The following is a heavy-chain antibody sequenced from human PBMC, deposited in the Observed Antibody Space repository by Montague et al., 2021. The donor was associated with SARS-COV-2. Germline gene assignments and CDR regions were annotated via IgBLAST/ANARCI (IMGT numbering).Heavy chain of an antibody. Sequence: SETLSLTYTVSGGSISSYYWSWIRQPPGKGLEWIGYIYYSGSTNYNPSLKSRVTISVDTSKNQFSLKLSSVTAADTAVYYCAGTYYDFWSGFIHYYYMDVWGKGPRSPSP. CDR2: IYYSGST. J-gene: IGHJ6*03. CDR3: AGTYYDFWSGFIHYYYMDV. D-gene: IGHD3-3*01. V-gene: IGHV4-59*01. CDR1: GGSISSYY.